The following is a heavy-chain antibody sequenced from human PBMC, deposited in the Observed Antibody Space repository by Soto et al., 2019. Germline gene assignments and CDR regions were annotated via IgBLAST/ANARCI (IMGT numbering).Heavy chain of an antibody. CDR3: ARERIVVVVAATEYYYYGMDV. J-gene: IGHJ6*02. CDR1: GYTFTSYG. CDR2: ISAYNGNT. V-gene: IGHV1-18*01. D-gene: IGHD2-15*01. Sequence: ASVKVSCKASGYTFTSYGISWVRQAPGQGLEWMGWISAYNGNTNYAQKLQGRVTMTTDTSTSTAYMELRSLRSDDTAVYYCARERIVVVVAATEYYYYGMDVWGQGTTVTVSS.